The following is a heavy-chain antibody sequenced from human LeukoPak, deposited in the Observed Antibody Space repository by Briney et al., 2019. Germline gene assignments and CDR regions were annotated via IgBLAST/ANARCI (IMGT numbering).Heavy chain of an antibody. CDR2: INPNSGGT. V-gene: IGHV1-2*02. Sequence: ASVKVSCKASGYTFTGYYMHWVRQAPGQGLEWMGWINPNSGGTNYAQKFQGRVTMTRDTSISTAYMELSGLRSDDTAVYYCARDLYCSGGSCSILGYWGQGTLVTVSS. CDR1: GYTFTGYY. D-gene: IGHD2-15*01. J-gene: IGHJ4*02. CDR3: ARDLYCSGGSCSILGY.